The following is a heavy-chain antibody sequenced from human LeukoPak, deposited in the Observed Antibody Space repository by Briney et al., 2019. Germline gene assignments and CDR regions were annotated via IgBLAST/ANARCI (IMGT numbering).Heavy chain of an antibody. J-gene: IGHJ4*02. CDR3: AKGMDCSGGSCYQRGWY. CDR1: GFTYSSYS. CDR2: IRYDGSNK. D-gene: IGHD2-15*01. Sequence: GGSLRLSCAASGFTYSSYSMNWVRQAPGKALEWVAFIRYDGSNKYYADSVKGRFTISRDNSKNTLYLQMNSLRAEDTAVYYCAKGMDCSGGSCYQRGWYWGQGTLVTVSS. V-gene: IGHV3-30*02.